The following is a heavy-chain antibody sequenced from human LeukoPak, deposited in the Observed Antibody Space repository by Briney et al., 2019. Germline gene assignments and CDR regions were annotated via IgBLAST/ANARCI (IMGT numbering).Heavy chain of an antibody. D-gene: IGHD4-17*01. V-gene: IGHV4-59*01. CDR1: GVSISSYY. CDR3: ARLVGPVTYPFDY. CDR2: IYYSGST. J-gene: IGHJ4*02. Sequence: SETLSLTCTVSGVSISSYYRSWLRQPPGKGLEWIGYIYYSGSTNYNPSLKSRVTISVDTSKNQFSLKLSSVTAADTAVYYCARLVGPVTYPFDYWGQGTLVTVSS.